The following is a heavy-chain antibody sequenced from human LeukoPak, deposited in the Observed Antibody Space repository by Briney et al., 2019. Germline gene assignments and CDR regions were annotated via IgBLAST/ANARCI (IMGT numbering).Heavy chain of an antibody. CDR1: GFTFSSYA. V-gene: IGHV3-64D*06. CDR3: VNRGGLLLYFIY. CDR2: ISSNGGST. D-gene: IGHD3-22*01. J-gene: IGHJ4*02. Sequence: PGGSLRLSCSASGFTFSSYAMYWVRQAPGKGLEYVSGISSNGGSTYYADSVKGRFTISRDNSKNMLYLQMSSLRAEDTAVYYCVNRGGLLLYFIYWGQGTLVTVSS.